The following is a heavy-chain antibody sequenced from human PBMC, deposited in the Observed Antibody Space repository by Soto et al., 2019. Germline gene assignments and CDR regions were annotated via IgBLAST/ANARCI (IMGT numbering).Heavy chain of an antibody. CDR3: ALSGPTGTTGWEDFDY. CDR1: GFSLSTSGVG. Sequence: GSGPTLVNPTQTLTLTCTFSGFSLSTSGVGVGWIRQPPGKALEWLALIYWDDDKRYSPSLKSRLTITKNTSKNQVVLTMTNMDPVDTAIYYCALSGPTGTTGWEDFDYWGQGTLVTVSS. V-gene: IGHV2-5*02. D-gene: IGHD1-1*01. J-gene: IGHJ4*02. CDR2: IYWDDDK.